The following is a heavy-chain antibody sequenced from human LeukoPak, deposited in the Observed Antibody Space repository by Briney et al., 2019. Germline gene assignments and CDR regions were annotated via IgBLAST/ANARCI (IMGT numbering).Heavy chain of an antibody. CDR2: IYYSGST. Sequence: SETLSLTCTVSGGSISSYYWSWIRQSPGKGLEWIGYIYYSGSTNYNPSLKSRVTISVDTSKNQFSLKLSSVTAADTAVYYCARGPSGDYDILTGYYADYDSSGSLGWFDPWGQGTLVTVSS. V-gene: IGHV4-59*01. J-gene: IGHJ5*02. CDR1: GGSISSYY. CDR3: ARGPSGDYDILTGYYADYDSSGSLGWFDP. D-gene: IGHD3-9*01.